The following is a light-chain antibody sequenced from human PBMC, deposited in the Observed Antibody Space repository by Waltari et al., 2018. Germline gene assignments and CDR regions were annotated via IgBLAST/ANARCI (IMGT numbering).Light chain of an antibody. CDR1: SSQRGNNY. J-gene: IGLJ1*01. CDR2: DNK. CDR3: GTWDSSLSAYV. V-gene: IGLV1-51*01. Sequence: QSVLTQPPSVSAAPGQKVTISSYEISSQRGNNYESGYQQLPGPPPKLLIYDNKKRPSGIPDRFSGSKSGTSATLGITGLQTGDEADYYCGTWDSSLSAYVFGTGTKVTVL.